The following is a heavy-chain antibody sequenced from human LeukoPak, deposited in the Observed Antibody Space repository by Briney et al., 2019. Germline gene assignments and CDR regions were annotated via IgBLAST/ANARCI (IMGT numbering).Heavy chain of an antibody. CDR2: IYYSGSP. J-gene: IGHJ4*02. CDR1: GGSISSYY. CDR3: ARLSAAAVDY. V-gene: IGHV4-59*01. Sequence: PSETLSLTCTVSGGSISSYYWSWIRQPPGKGLEWMGYIYYSGSPNYNPSLKSRVTISVDTSKNQFSLKLSSVTAADTAVYYCARLSAAAVDYWGQGTLVTVSS. D-gene: IGHD6-13*01.